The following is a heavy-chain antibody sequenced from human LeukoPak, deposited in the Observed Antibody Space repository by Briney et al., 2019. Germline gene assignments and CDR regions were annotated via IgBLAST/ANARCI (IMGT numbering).Heavy chain of an antibody. CDR1: GFTFNTYW. J-gene: IGHJ4*02. D-gene: IGHD1-26*01. CDR2: ISSDGSGK. CDR3: GRVRPGDADY. V-gene: IGHV3-7*01. Sequence: GGSLRLSCAASGFTFNTYWMTWVRQAPGKGPEWVASISSDGSGKYYMDSVKGRFTISRDNAKNSLFLQMNSLRAEDTAVHYCGRVRPGDADYWGQRTLVTVSS.